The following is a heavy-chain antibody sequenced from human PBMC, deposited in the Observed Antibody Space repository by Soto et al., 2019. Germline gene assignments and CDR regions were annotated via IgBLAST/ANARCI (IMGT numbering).Heavy chain of an antibody. CDR2: IYYSGST. CDR3: ARQSYYYDSSGPGNY. V-gene: IGHV4-61*01. J-gene: IGHJ4*02. D-gene: IGHD3-22*01. CDR1: GGSVSSGSYY. Sequence: SETLSVTCTVSGGSVSSGSYYWSWIRQPPGKGLEWIGYIYYSGSTNYNPSLKSRVTISVDTSKNQFSLKLSSVTAADTAVYYCARQSYYYDSSGPGNYWGQGTLVTVSS.